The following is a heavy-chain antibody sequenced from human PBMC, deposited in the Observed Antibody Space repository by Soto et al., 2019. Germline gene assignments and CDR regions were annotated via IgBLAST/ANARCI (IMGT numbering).Heavy chain of an antibody. Sequence: ASVVVSNTASGDTFSSYYMPWERKAPGQGLEWMGIINPSGGSTSYAQKFQGRVTMTRDTSTSTVYMELSSLRSEDTAVYYCARGKLLSWYDFWFWGFDPWGQVPLFPVS. CDR2: INPSGGST. CDR3: ARGKLLSWYDFWFWGFDP. D-gene: IGHD3-3*01. V-gene: IGHV1-46*01. CDR1: GDTFSSYY. J-gene: IGHJ5*02.